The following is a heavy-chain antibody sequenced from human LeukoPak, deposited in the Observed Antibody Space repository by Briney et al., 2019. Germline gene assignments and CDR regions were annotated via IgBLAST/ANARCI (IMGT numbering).Heavy chain of an antibody. CDR1: GGTFSSYA. CDR2: IIPILGIA. V-gene: IGHV1-69*04. J-gene: IGHJ6*02. CDR3: ARDGGTGRTYYYGMDV. Sequence: SVKVSCKASGGTFSSYAISWVRQAPGQGLEWMGRIIPILGIANYAQKFQGRVTITADKSTSTAYMELSSLRSEDTAVYYCARDGGTGRTYYYGMDVWGQGTTVTVSS. D-gene: IGHD3-10*01.